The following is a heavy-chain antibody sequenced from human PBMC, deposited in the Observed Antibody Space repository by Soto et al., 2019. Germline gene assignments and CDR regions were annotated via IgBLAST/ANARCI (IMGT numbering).Heavy chain of an antibody. CDR3: AHSRGDGDYFPY. Sequence: QITLKESGPTLVKPTQTLTLTCTFSGFSLSTTGKSVAWIRQPPGKALEWLSVIYWDDDKRYSPSPNTRLTIAKDTSKNQVVLKLPNMDPSDTGTYYCAHSRGDGDYFPYWGQGTLVSVSS. D-gene: IGHD3-16*01. CDR2: IYWDDDK. V-gene: IGHV2-5*02. CDR1: GFSLSTTGKS. J-gene: IGHJ4*02.